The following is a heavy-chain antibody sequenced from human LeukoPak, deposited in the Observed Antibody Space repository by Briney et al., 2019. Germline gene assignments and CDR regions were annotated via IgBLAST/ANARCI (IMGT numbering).Heavy chain of an antibody. CDR2: ISSSSSYI. CDR3: ARDSTGYGYEEWY. D-gene: IGHD5-18*01. V-gene: IGHV3-21*01. Sequence: PGGSLRLSCAASGFTFSSYSMNWVRQAPGKGLEWVSSISSSSSYIYYADSVKGRFTISRDNAKNSLYLQMNSLRAEDTAVYYCARDSTGYGYEEWYWGQGTLVTVSS. J-gene: IGHJ4*02. CDR1: GFTFSSYS.